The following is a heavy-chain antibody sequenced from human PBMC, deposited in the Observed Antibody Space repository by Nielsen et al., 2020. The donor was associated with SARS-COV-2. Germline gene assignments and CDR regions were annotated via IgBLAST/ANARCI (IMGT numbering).Heavy chain of an antibody. V-gene: IGHV3-30-3*01. D-gene: IGHD6-19*01. CDR3: AKDIAVAGSHYYGMDV. CDR1: GFTFSSYA. CDR2: ISYDGSNK. J-gene: IGHJ6*02. Sequence: GGSLRLSCAASGFTFSSYAMHWVRQAPGKGLEWVAVISYDGSNKYYADSVKGRFTISRDNSKNTLYLQMNSLRAEDTALYYCAKDIAVAGSHYYGMDVWGQGTTVTVSS.